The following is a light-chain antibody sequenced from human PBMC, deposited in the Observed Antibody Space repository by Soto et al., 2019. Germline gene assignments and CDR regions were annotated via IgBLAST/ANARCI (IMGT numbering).Light chain of an antibody. CDR1: SSDVGGYNY. CDR3: SSYTSSSTLV. V-gene: IGLV2-14*01. CDR2: EVS. Sequence: QSALTQPASVSGSPGQSITISCTGTSSDVGGYNYVSWYQQHPGKAPKLMIYEVSNRPSGVSNRFSGSKSGNTASLTISGLQAEDDADYYCSSYTSSSTLVFGGGIQLTVL. J-gene: IGLJ2*01.